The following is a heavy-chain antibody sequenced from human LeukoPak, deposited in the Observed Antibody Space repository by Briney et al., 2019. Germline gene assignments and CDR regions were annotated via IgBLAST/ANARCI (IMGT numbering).Heavy chain of an antibody. Sequence: PSETLSLTCTVSGGSISSHYWSWIRQPPGKGLEWIGYIYYSGSTNYNPSLKSRVTISVDTSKNQFSLKLSSVTAADTAVYYCARLTPDCSSTSCDYYYYGMDVWGQGTTVTVSS. CDR3: ARLTPDCSSTSCDYYYYGMDV. V-gene: IGHV4-59*11. CDR1: GGSISSHY. J-gene: IGHJ6*02. CDR2: IYYSGST. D-gene: IGHD2-2*01.